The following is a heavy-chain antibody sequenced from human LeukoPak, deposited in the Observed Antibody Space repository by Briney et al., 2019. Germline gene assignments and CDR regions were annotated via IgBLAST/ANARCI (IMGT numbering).Heavy chain of an antibody. CDR3: AREGYGGNSGRDY. CDR1: GFTFSDYY. J-gene: IGHJ4*02. Sequence: GGSLRLSCAASGFTFSDYYMSWVRQAPGKGLEWVSVIYSGGSTYYADSVKGRFTISRDNSKNTLYLQMNSLRAEDTAVYYCAREGYGGNSGRDYWGQGTLVTVSS. CDR2: IYSGGST. D-gene: IGHD4-23*01. V-gene: IGHV3-53*01.